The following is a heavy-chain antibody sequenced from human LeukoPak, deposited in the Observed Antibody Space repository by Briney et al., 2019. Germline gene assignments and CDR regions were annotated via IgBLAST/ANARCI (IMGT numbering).Heavy chain of an antibody. CDR3: ARVQFDFKTFDI. CDR1: GGSISSYY. CDR2: IYHSGTT. V-gene: IGHV4-59*01. J-gene: IGHJ3*02. D-gene: IGHD3-3*01. Sequence: SETLSLTCTVSGGSISSYYWSWIRQPPGKGLEWIGYIYHSGTTNYNPSLKSRVTISVDTSKNQFSLKLSSVTAADTAVYYCARVQFDFKTFDIWGQGTMVTVSS.